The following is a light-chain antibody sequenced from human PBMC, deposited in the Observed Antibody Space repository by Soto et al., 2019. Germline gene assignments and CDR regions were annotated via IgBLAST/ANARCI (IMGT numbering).Light chain of an antibody. V-gene: IGLV1-51*01. CDR1: SSNIGNNY. CDR2: DNN. Sequence: QSVLTQPPSVSAAPGRKVTISCSGSSSNIGNNYVSWYQQLPGTAPKLLIYDNNKRPSGIPDRFSGSKSGTSATLGITGLQTGDEADYYCGTWDSSLSAGPYVFGTGTKLTVL. J-gene: IGLJ1*01. CDR3: GTWDSSLSAGPYV.